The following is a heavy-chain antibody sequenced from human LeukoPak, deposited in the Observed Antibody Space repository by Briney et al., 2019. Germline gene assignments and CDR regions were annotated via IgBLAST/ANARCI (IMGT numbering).Heavy chain of an antibody. CDR3: ARDFARKYQLLSEFDP. CDR2: INPNSGGT. V-gene: IGHV1-2*02. J-gene: IGHJ5*02. CDR1: GYTFTGYY. D-gene: IGHD2-2*01. Sequence: ASVKVSCKAFGYTFTGYYMHWVRQAPGQGLEWMGWINPNSGGTNYAQKFQGRVTMTRDTSISTAYMELSRLRSDDTAVYYCARDFARKYQLLSEFDPWGQGTLVTVSS.